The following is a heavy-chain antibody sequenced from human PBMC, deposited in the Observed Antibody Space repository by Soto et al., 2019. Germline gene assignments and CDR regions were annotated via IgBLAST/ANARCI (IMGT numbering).Heavy chain of an antibody. CDR3: ARDQSPSSGWPGMDV. J-gene: IGHJ6*02. D-gene: IGHD6-19*01. V-gene: IGHV1-2*02. CDR2: INPNSGGT. CDR1: RYTFTDYY. Sequence: ASVKVSCKASRYTFTDYYMHWVRQAPGQGLEWVGWINPNSGGTNYAQKFQGRVTMTRDTSISTAYMELNRLRSDDTAVYYCARDQSPSSGWPGMDVWGQGTTVTVSS.